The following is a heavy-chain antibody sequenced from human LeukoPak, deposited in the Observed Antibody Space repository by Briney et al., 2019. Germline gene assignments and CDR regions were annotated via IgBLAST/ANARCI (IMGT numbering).Heavy chain of an antibody. Sequence: SVKVSCKASGGTFSSYAISWVRQAPGQGLEWMGGIIPIFGTANYAQKFQGRVTITADESTSTAYMELSSLRSEDTAVYYCARDPPPGYSHGFDPWGQGTLVTVSS. CDR3: ARDPPPGYSHGFDP. CDR1: GGTFSSYA. CDR2: IIPIFGTA. J-gene: IGHJ5*02. V-gene: IGHV1-69*13. D-gene: IGHD5-18*01.